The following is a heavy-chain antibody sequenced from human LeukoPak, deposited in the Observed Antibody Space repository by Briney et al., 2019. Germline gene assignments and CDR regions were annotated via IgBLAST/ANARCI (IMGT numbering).Heavy chain of an antibody. Sequence: PGGSLRLSCAASGFPFSSYSINWVRQAPGKGLEWVSSISSSSSSYIYYADSVKGRFIISRDNAQNSLYLQMNSLRVEDTAVYYCARDVLGTVPYYYYGMDVWGKGTTVTVSS. CDR2: ISSSSSSYI. J-gene: IGHJ6*04. CDR3: ARDVLGTVPYYYYGMDV. D-gene: IGHD2-8*02. V-gene: IGHV3-21*01. CDR1: GFPFSSYS.